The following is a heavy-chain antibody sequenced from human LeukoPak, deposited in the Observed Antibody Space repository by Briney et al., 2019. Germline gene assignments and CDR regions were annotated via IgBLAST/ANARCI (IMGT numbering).Heavy chain of an antibody. V-gene: IGHV3-23*01. CDR1: GFSFSNYG. CDR3: AKSYASGSFYDY. D-gene: IGHD3-10*01. Sequence: GGSLRLSCAASGFSFSNYGMSWVRQSPGKGLEWVSRVSGSGGRTYYADSVKGRFTISRDNSKNTLSLQMNNLRADDTAVYYCAKSYASGSFYDYWGEGTLVTVSS. CDR2: VSGSGGRT. J-gene: IGHJ4*02.